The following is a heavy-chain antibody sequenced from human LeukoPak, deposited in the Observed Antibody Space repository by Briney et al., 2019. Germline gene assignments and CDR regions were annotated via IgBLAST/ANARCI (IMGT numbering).Heavy chain of an antibody. CDR3: ARVRHLGFLDY. Sequence: KTSETLSLTCAVYGGSFSGYYWSWIRQPPGKGQEWIGEINHSGSTNYNPSLKSRVTISVDTSKNQFSLKLSSVTAADTAVYYCARVRHLGFLDYWGQGTLVTVSS. CDR1: GGSFSGYY. J-gene: IGHJ4*02. V-gene: IGHV4-34*01. CDR2: INHSGST. D-gene: IGHD2-15*01.